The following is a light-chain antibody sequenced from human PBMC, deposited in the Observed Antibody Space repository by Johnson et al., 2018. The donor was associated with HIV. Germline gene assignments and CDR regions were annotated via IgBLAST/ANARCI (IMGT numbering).Light chain of an antibody. CDR3: GTWDSSLSAHV. CDR2: DNN. J-gene: IGLJ1*01. Sequence: QSVLTQPPSVSAAPGQKVTISCSGSSSNIGNNYVSWYQQVPGTAPKVLIYDNNKRPSGIPDRFSGSKSGTSATLGITGLQTGDEADYYCGTWDSSLSAHVFGTGTKVTVL. CDR1: SSNIGNNY. V-gene: IGLV1-51*01.